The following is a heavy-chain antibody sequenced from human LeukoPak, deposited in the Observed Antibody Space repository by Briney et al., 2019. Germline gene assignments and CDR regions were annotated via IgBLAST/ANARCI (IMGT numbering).Heavy chain of an antibody. CDR2: IYYSGST. V-gene: IGHV4-39*07. Sequence: SETLSLTCTVSGGSISSSSYYWGWIRQPPGKGLEWIGSIYYSGSTYYNPSLKSRVTISVDTSKNQFSLKLSSVTAADTAVYYCARIPGIAVAGTFDYWGQGTLVTVSS. J-gene: IGHJ4*02. CDR3: ARIPGIAVAGTFDY. CDR1: GGSISSSSYY. D-gene: IGHD6-19*01.